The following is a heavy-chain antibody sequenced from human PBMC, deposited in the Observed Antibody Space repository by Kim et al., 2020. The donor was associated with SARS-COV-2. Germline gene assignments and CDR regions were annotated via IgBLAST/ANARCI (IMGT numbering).Heavy chain of an antibody. D-gene: IGHD2-15*01. V-gene: IGHV7-4-1*02. Sequence: TYAQGFTGRFVFSLDTSVSTAYLQISSLKAEDTAMYYCASRYCSGGRCFDYWGQGTLVTVSS. J-gene: IGHJ4*02. CDR3: ASRYCSGGRCFDY.